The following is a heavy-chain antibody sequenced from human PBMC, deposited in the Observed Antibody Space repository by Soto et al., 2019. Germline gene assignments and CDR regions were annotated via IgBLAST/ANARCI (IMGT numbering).Heavy chain of an antibody. CDR2: IYYTGST. V-gene: IGHV4-39*01. J-gene: IGHJ6*02. CDR1: GGSISSSSYY. D-gene: IGHD3-16*02. CDR3: ARTYYDYVWGSFRYEYYYYAMDF. Sequence: SETLSLTCTVSGGSISSSSYYWGWIRQPPGKGLEWIATIYYTGSTYYNPSLKSRVTISVDTSKNQFSLKLSSVTAADTAVYYCARTYYDYVWGSFRYEYYYYAMDFWGQGTTVTVSS.